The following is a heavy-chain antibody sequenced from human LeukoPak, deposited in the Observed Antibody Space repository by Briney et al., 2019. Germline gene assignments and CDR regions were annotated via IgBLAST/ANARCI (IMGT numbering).Heavy chain of an antibody. Sequence: GGSLRLSCAASGFTFSDHYIDWVRQAPGKGLQWVGRSRNKANSYTTEYAASVKGRFIISRDDSESSLYLQMNSLTAEDTATYYCAKDYCSSTSCPQKDWGQGTLVTVSS. V-gene: IGHV3-72*01. CDR2: SRNKANSYTT. J-gene: IGHJ4*02. CDR1: GFTFSDHY. CDR3: AKDYCSSTSCPQKD. D-gene: IGHD2-2*01.